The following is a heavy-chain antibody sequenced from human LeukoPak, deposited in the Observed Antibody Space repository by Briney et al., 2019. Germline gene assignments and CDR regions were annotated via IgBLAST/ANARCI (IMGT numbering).Heavy chain of an antibody. D-gene: IGHD5-18*01. J-gene: IGHJ4*02. CDR2: IRTKAHGGTT. CDR1: GFNFGDYV. CDR3: TRRGYTSAYLDY. Sequence: GALRLSLTASGFNFGDYVMSLVRQAPGKGLEGVAFIRTKAHGGTTEYAASVKGRFTISRDDHKSIADLQMNSLKTEDTAVYYCTRRGYTSAYLDYWGQGTLVTVSS. V-gene: IGHV3-49*04.